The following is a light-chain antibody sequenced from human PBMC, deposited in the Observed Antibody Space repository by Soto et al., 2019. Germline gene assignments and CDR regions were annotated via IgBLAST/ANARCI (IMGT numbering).Light chain of an antibody. V-gene: IGLV2-14*03. CDR2: DVN. CDR1: SSDVGGYNY. J-gene: IGLJ1*01. CDR3: SSYTRSNTYV. Sequence: QSVLTQPASVSGSPGQSITISYTGTSSDVGGYNYVSWYQQHPGNAPKLMIYDVNNRPSGVSNRFSGSKSGNTASLTISGLQAEDEADYYCSSYTRSNTYVFGTGTKLTVL.